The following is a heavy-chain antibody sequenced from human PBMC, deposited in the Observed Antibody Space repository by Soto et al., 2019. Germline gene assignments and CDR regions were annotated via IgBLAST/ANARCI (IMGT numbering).Heavy chain of an antibody. CDR3: ARIHWAQSSLDY. Sequence: SETRSLTCAVSGGSIDSGAFSLSWIRQPPGKGLEWIGYVTHSGTAYSIPSLNGRLTLSVDSSQTQFSLKLTSVTAADSAFYYCARIHWAQSSLDYWGRGILVTVSS. V-gene: IGHV4-30-2*01. CDR1: GGSIDSGAFS. CDR2: VTHSGTA. J-gene: IGHJ4*02. D-gene: IGHD6-19*01.